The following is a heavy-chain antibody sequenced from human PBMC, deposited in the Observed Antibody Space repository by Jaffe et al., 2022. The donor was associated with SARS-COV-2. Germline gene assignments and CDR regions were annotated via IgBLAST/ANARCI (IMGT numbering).Heavy chain of an antibody. CDR3: ARTTRGDRGPQHFDY. CDR2: IYYSGST. V-gene: IGHV4-59*01. D-gene: IGHD4-17*01. J-gene: IGHJ4*02. Sequence: QVQLQESGPGLVRPSETLSLTCTVSGGSISSYYWNWIRQPPGKGLEWIGYIYYSGSTNYNPSLKSRVAISLDASKNQFSLKLSSVTAADTAVYYCARTTRGDRGPQHFDYWGQGTLVTVSS. CDR1: GGSISSYY.